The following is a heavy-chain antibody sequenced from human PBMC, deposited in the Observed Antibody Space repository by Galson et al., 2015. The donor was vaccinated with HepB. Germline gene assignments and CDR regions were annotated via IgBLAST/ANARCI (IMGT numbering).Heavy chain of an antibody. CDR1: GFTFSSYA. Sequence: SLRLSCAASGFTFSSYAMSWVRQAPGKGLEWVSAISGSGSSTYYADSVKGRFTISRDNSKNTLYLQMNSLRAEDTAVYYCAKGGSSSWYSFHFDYWGQGTLVTVSS. J-gene: IGHJ4*02. CDR3: AKGGSSSWYSFHFDY. V-gene: IGHV3-23*01. CDR2: ISGSGSST. D-gene: IGHD6-13*01.